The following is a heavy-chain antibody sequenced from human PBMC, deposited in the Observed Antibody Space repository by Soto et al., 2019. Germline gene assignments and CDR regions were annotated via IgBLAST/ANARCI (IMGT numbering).Heavy chain of an antibody. Sequence: QVQLVESGGGVVQPGRSLRLSCAASGFTFSSYAMHWVRQAPGKGLEWVAVISYDGSNKYYADSVKGRFTISRDNSKNTRYLQMNSLRAEDTAVYYCATPRGGYSYGPLDYWGQGTLVTVSS. D-gene: IGHD5-18*01. CDR3: ATPRGGYSYGPLDY. J-gene: IGHJ4*02. CDR2: ISYDGSNK. V-gene: IGHV3-30-3*01. CDR1: GFTFSSYA.